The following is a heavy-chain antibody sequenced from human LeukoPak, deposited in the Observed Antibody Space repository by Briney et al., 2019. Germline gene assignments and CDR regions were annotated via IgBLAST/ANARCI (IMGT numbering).Heavy chain of an antibody. J-gene: IGHJ4*02. V-gene: IGHV4-59*01. CDR2: IYYSGST. D-gene: IGHD6-13*01. Sequence: SETLSLTCTVSGGSISSYYWSWIRQPPGKGLEGTGYIYYSGSTNYNPSLKSRVTISVDTSKNQFSLKLSSVTAADTAVYYCARSRPAAGFWDSLSWGQGTLVTVSS. CDR3: ARSRPAAGFWDSLS. CDR1: GGSISSYY.